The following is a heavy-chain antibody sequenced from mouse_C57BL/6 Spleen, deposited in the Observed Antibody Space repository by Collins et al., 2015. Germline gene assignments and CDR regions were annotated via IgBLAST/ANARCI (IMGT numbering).Heavy chain of an antibody. CDR1: GYTFTDYY. J-gene: IGHJ2*01. CDR3: ARPFITTVVGYFDY. V-gene: IGHV1-75*01. CDR2: LFPGSGST. Sequence: QVQLQQSGPELVKPGASVKISCKASGYTFTDYYINWVKQRPGQGLEWIGWLFPGSGSTYYNEKVQGQGHTYCSKSSSTAYMLLSSLTSEDSAVYFCARPFITTVVGYFDYWGQGTTLTVSS. D-gene: IGHD1-1*01.